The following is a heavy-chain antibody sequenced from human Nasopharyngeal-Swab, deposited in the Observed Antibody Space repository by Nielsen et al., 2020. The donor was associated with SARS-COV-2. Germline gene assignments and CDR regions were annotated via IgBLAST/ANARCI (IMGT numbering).Heavy chain of an antibody. V-gene: IGHV4-39*01. D-gene: IGHD3-3*01. Sequence: ESLKISCTVSGGSISSSSYYWGWIRQPPGKGLEWIGSIYYSGSTYYNPSLKSRVTISVDTSKNQFSLKLSSVTAADTAVYYCARISEYYDFWSGYYVDYWGQGTLVTVSS. J-gene: IGHJ4*02. CDR3: ARISEYYDFWSGYYVDY. CDR2: IYYSGST. CDR1: GGSISSSSYY.